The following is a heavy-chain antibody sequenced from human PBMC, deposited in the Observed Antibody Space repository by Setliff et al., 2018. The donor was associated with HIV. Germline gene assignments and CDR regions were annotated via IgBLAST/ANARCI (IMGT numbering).Heavy chain of an antibody. V-gene: IGHV1-24*01. J-gene: IGHJ4*02. CDR2: FDPEAGEI. Sequence: ASVKVSCKISGFTLNELSIQWVRQAPAKGLEWMGGFDPEAGEIIYAQKFQGRVTMTEDTSTDTAYMDLNRLRAEDTAVYYCAKEGYNELRYFDWLSAEWLDYWGQGTLVTVSS. D-gene: IGHD3-9*01. CDR1: GFTLNELS. CDR3: AKEGYNELRYFDWLSAEWLDY.